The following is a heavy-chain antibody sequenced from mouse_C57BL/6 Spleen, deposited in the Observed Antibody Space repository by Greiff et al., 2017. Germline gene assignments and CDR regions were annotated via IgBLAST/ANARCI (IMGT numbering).Heavy chain of an antibody. V-gene: IGHV14-2*01. J-gene: IGHJ3*01. CDR3: ARNRGDYEEFAY. Sequence: EVKVEESGAELVKPGASVKLSCTASGFNIKDYYMHWVKQRTEQGLEWIGRIDPEDGETKYAPKFQGKATITADTSSNTAYLQLSSLTSEDTAVYYCARNRGDYEEFAYWGQGTLVTVSA. D-gene: IGHD2-4*01. CDR1: GFNIKDYY. CDR2: IDPEDGET.